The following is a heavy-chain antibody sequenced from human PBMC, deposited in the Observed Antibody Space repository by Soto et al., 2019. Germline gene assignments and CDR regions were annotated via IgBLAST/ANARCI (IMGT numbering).Heavy chain of an antibody. Sequence: ASVKVSCKASGYTFTSYDINWVRQATGQGLEWMGWMNPNRGNTGYAQKFQGRVTMTRNTSISTAYMELSSLRSEDTAVYYCARIGGYDSANDAFDIWGQGTMVTVSS. J-gene: IGHJ3*02. CDR3: ARIGGYDSANDAFDI. D-gene: IGHD5-12*01. CDR2: MNPNRGNT. CDR1: GYTFTSYD. V-gene: IGHV1-8*01.